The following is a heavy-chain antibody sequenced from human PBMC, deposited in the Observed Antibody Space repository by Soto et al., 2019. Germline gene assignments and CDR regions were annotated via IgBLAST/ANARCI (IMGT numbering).Heavy chain of an antibody. V-gene: IGHV4-39*01. J-gene: IGHJ4*02. CDR1: GGSISSSSYY. CDR2: IYYSGST. Sequence: QLQLQESGPGLVRPSETLSLTCTVSGGSISSSSYYWGWIRQPPGKGLEWIGSIYYSGSTYYNPPLPSRVTVSVDPSSNQFSLKLTSVTAADTALYYCARQGYGDDFWGQGTLITVSP. D-gene: IGHD5-18*01. CDR3: ARQGYGDDF.